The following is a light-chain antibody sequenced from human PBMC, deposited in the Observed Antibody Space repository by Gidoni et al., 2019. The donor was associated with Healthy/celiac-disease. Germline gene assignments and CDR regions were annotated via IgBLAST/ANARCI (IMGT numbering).Light chain of an antibody. CDR1: QSISSY. V-gene: IGKV1-39*01. J-gene: IGKJ5*01. Sequence: DIQMTQSPSSLSASVGDRVTITRRASQSISSYLNWYQQKPRKAPKLLIYAASSLQSGVPSRCSGSGSGTDFTLTISSLQPEDFATYYCQQSYSTPHFGQGTRLEIK. CDR2: AAS. CDR3: QQSYSTPH.